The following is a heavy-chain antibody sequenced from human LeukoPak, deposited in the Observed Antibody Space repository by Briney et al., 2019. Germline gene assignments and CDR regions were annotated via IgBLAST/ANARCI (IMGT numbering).Heavy chain of an antibody. J-gene: IGHJ3*02. D-gene: IGHD3-22*01. CDR3: ARGDSSGYYSPVDAFDI. CDR1: GYTFTGYY. Sequence: ASVKVSCKASGYTFTGYYMHWVRQAPGQGLEWMGWINPNSGGTNFAQNFQGRVTMTRDTSISTAYMELSRLRSDDTAVYYCARGDSSGYYSPVDAFDIWGQGTMVTVSS. CDR2: INPNSGGT. V-gene: IGHV1-2*02.